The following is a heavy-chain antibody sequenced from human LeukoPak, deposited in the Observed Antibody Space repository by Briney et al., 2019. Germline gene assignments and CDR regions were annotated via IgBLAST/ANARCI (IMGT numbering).Heavy chain of an antibody. CDR2: ISYDGSNK. J-gene: IGHJ4*02. V-gene: IGHV3-30*03. Sequence: GRSLRLSCAASGFTFSSYGMHWVRQAPAKGLEWVAVISYDGSNKYYADSVKGRFTISRDNSKNTLYLQMNSLRAEDTAIYYCATTRGGGYSYGYSAYWGQGTLVTVSS. D-gene: IGHD5-18*01. CDR1: GFTFSSYG. CDR3: ATTRGGGYSYGYSAY.